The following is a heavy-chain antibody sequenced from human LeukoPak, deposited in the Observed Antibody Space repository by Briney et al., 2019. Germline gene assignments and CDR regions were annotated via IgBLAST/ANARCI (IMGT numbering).Heavy chain of an antibody. CDR3: ARAYYSTSFYPY. J-gene: IGHJ4*02. D-gene: IGHD6-13*01. Sequence: PSETLSLTCTVSGGSISSSSYYWGWIRQPPGKGLECIGSIYYSGSTYYNPSLKSRVTISVDTSKNQFSLKLSSVTAADTAVYYCARAYYSTSFYPYWGQGTSVTVSS. CDR2: IYYSGST. CDR1: GGSISSSSYY. V-gene: IGHV4-39*07.